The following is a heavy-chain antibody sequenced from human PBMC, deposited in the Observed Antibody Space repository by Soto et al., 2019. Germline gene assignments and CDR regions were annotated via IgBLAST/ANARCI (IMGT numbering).Heavy chain of an antibody. D-gene: IGHD3-22*01. Sequence: QVQLVQSGAEVKKPGASVKVSCKASGYTFTSYAMHWVRQAPGQRLEWMGWINAGNGNTKYSQKFQGRVAITRDTSASTAYMELSSLRSEDTAVYYCARSSGYYDVDYWGQGTLVTVSS. CDR2: INAGNGNT. CDR1: GYTFTSYA. J-gene: IGHJ4*02. CDR3: ARSSGYYDVDY. V-gene: IGHV1-3*01.